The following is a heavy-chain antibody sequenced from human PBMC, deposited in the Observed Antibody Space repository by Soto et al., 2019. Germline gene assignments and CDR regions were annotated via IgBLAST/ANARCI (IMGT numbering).Heavy chain of an antibody. J-gene: IGHJ4*02. CDR2: IYSSGST. Sequence: SETLSLTCTVSAGSISGSYWSRIRQPPGKGLEWIGYIYSSGSTNYNPSLKSRVTISVDTSKNQFSLKLSSVTAADTAVYYCARATYQTYDYIWESYRYIPAFDSWGQGILVTVSS. CDR3: ARATYQTYDYIWESYRYIPAFDS. V-gene: IGHV4-59*01. D-gene: IGHD3-16*02. CDR1: AGSISGSY.